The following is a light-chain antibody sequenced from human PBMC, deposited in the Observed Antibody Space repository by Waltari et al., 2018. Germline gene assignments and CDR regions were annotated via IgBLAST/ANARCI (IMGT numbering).Light chain of an antibody. CDR2: AAS. V-gene: IGKV1-39*01. CDR1: QSISTY. J-gene: IGKJ4*01. Sequence: DIQLTQSPSSLSVSVGDSVTITCRTSQSISTYLNWYQHKPGKSPTLLIYAASSLQSWVPSRFSGSGSGTEFALTISRLQPEDSATYYCQQRYSVPLTFGGGTKVEI. CDR3: QQRYSVPLT.